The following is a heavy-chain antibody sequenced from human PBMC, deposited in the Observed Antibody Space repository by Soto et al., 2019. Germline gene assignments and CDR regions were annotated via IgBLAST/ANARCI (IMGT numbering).Heavy chain of an antibody. Sequence: GSLRLSCEASGFTFSSNGMNWVRQAPGKGLEWVSFISIGSSTINYADSVRGRFTISRDNAKNSLYLQMNSLRDEDTAVYYCEEVADSGYYTFERWGQGTLVTVSS. CDR1: GFTFSSNG. CDR2: ISIGSSTI. D-gene: IGHD3-22*01. V-gene: IGHV3-48*02. J-gene: IGHJ4*02. CDR3: EEVADSGYYTFER.